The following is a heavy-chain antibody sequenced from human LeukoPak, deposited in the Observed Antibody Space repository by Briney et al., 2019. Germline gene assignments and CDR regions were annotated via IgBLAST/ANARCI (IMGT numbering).Heavy chain of an antibody. D-gene: IGHD1-26*01. CDR1: GYTFSDYY. Sequence: ASVKVSCKASGYTFSDYYIHWVRQAPGQGLEWMGWINLNSGGTDYAQKFQGRVTMARDTSISTAYMELSTLRSDDTAVYYCARGTRGSYSSIHDWGQGTLVTVSS. CDR2: INLNSGGT. V-gene: IGHV1-2*02. J-gene: IGHJ4*02. CDR3: ARGTRGSYSSIHD.